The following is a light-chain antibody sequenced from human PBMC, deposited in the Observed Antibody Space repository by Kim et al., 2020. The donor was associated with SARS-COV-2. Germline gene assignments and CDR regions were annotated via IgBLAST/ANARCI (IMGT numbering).Light chain of an antibody. J-gene: IGLJ3*02. CDR2: RDD. Sequence: SYELTQPLSVSAALGQTARITCGGDEIRGKNVHWYQQRPGQAPVLVIYRDDSRPSGIPARFSGSNSGNTATLTITRVEAGDEADYYCQVWDNSAVVFGGGTQLTVL. V-gene: IGLV3-9*01. CDR3: QVWDNSAVV. CDR1: EIRGKN.